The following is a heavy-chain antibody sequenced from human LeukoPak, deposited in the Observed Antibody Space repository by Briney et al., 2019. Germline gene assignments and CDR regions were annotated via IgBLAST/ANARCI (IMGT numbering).Heavy chain of an antibody. V-gene: IGHV4-39*01. CDR2: IYYSGST. Sequence: SETLSLTCTVSGGSISGSSYYWGWIRQPPGKGLEWIGSIYYSGSTYYNPSLKSRVTISVDTSKNQFSLKLSSVTAADTAVYYCARMGDTAIYWGQGTLVTVSS. J-gene: IGHJ4*02. D-gene: IGHD5-18*01. CDR1: GGSISGSSYY. CDR3: ARMGDTAIY.